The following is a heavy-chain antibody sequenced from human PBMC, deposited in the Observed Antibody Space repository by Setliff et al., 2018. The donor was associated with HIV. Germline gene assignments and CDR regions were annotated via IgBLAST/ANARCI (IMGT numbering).Heavy chain of an antibody. D-gene: IGHD5-12*01. CDR3: ARGTYGGYAGLSDY. Sequence: SSETLSLTCTVSGGSIRATSYYWGWIRQPPGKGLEWIGSIYYSGSTKYNPSLKSRVTISLDMSKNQFSLKLSSVTAADTAVYYCARGTYGGYAGLSDYWGQGSLVTVSS. CDR1: GGSIRATSYY. CDR2: IYYSGST. V-gene: IGHV4-39*01. J-gene: IGHJ4*02.